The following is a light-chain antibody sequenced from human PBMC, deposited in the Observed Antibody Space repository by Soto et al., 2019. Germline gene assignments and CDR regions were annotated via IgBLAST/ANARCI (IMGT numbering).Light chain of an antibody. Sequence: SVLTQPPSVSSAPGQKVAISCSGTTSNIGNNYVSWYRQFPGTAPKLLIYDNSDRPSGIPARFSGSKSGTSATLGITGLQTGDEADYYRATWDTGLSVGVFGTGTKVTVL. CDR1: TSNIGNNY. CDR3: ATWDTGLSVGV. J-gene: IGLJ1*01. V-gene: IGLV1-51*01. CDR2: DNS.